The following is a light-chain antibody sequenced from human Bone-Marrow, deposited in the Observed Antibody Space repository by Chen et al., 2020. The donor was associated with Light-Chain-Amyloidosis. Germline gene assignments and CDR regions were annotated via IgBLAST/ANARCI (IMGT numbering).Light chain of an antibody. CDR3: QAADSSGTYEVI. CDR1: DLPTKY. Sequence: SYELTQPPSLSVSPGQTARITCSGDDLPTKYAYWYKQKPGQAPVLVIHRDTERPSGISGRFSGPSSGTTATLSISGVQAEDEADYHCQAADSSGTYEVIFGGGTKLTVL. J-gene: IGLJ2*01. CDR2: RDT. V-gene: IGLV3-25*03.